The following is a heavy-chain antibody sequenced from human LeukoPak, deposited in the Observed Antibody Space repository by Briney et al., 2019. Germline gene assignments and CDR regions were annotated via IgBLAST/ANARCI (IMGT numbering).Heavy chain of an antibody. CDR2: ISSSSSTI. CDR1: GFTFSSYS. CDR3: ARGLYHYESSGYGY. J-gene: IGHJ4*02. V-gene: IGHV3-48*01. D-gene: IGHD3-22*01. Sequence: GGSLRLSCAASGFTFSSYSMNWVRQAPGKGLEWVSYISSSSSTIYYADSVKGRFTISRDNAKNSLYLQMNSLRAEDTAVYYCARGLYHYESSGYGYWGPGILVTVSS.